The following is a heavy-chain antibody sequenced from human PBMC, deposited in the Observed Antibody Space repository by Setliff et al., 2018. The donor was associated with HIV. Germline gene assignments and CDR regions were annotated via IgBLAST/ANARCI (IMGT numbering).Heavy chain of an antibody. CDR3: ARDGYYYDGSAYSTFDY. CDR2: IIPIFGSP. CDR1: GGTFSNYA. D-gene: IGHD3-22*01. V-gene: IGHV1-69*06. J-gene: IGHJ4*02. Sequence: SVKVSCKASGGTFSNYAINWVRQAPGQGLEWMGRIIPIFGSPNYAQKFHGRVTITADKSTSTAYMELRSLRSDDTAVYYCARDGYYYDGSAYSTFDYWGQGTLVTVSS.